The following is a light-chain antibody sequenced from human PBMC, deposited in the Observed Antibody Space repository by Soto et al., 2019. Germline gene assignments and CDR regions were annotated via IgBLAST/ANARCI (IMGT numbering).Light chain of an antibody. CDR3: LQDYNYPTWT. CDR2: GAS. CDR1: QSVRSK. V-gene: IGKV3-15*01. J-gene: IGKJ1*01. Sequence: EVVMTQSPDTLSVSPGETVTLSCRASQSVRSKLAWYQQKPGQAPRLFIYGASTRATDIPPRFSGSGSGTDFTLTISSLQPEDFATYYCLQDYNYPTWTFGQGTKVDI.